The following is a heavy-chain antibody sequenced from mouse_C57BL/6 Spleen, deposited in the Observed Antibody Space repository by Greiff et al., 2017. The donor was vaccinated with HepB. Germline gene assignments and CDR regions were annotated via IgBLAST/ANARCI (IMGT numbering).Heavy chain of an antibody. V-gene: IGHV7-3*01. D-gene: IGHD2-4*01. CDR1: GFTFTDYY. Sequence: EVHLVESGGGLVQPGGSLSLSCAASGFTFTDYYMSWVRQPPGKALEWLGFIRNKANGYTTEYSASVKGRFTISRDNSQSILYLQMNALRAEDSATYYCARYRDYDGEGMDYWGQGTSVTVSS. CDR2: IRNKANGYTT. CDR3: ARYRDYDGEGMDY. J-gene: IGHJ4*01.